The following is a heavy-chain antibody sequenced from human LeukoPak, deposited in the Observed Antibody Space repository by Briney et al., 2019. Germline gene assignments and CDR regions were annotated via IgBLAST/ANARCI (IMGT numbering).Heavy chain of an antibody. Sequence: PSETLSLTCAVFGGSFSGYYWSWIRQSPEKGLEWIGEMSHTGATNYNPSLKSRVTISVDTSKNQFSLKLSSVTAADTAVYYCARDPYYYDSSGYYWSAFDIWGQGTMVTVSS. CDR2: MSHTGAT. CDR3: ARDPYYYDSSGYYWSAFDI. CDR1: GGSFSGYY. V-gene: IGHV4-34*01. J-gene: IGHJ3*02. D-gene: IGHD3-22*01.